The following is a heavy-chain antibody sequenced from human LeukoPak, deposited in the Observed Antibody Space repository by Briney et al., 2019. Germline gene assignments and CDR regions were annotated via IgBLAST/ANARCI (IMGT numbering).Heavy chain of an antibody. CDR2: ISGNGAST. J-gene: IGHJ4*02. V-gene: IGHV3-23*01. CDR3: AKKSPYGGADY. Sequence: PGESLRLSCAAPGFTFSSSAMSWVRQAPGKGLEWVSAISGNGASTYYADSVKGRFTISRDNSKNTLYLQINSLRAEDTAVYYCAKKSPYGGADYWGQGTLVTVSS. CDR1: GFTFSSSA. D-gene: IGHD4/OR15-4a*01.